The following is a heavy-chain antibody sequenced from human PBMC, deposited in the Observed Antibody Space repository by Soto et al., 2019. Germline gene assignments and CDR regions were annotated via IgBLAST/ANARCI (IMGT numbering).Heavy chain of an antibody. CDR1: GGSVSSGSYY. Sequence: QVQLQESGPGLVKPSETLSLTCTVSGGSVSSGSYYWSWIRQPPGKGLEWIGYIYYSGSTNYNPSLKSRVTISVDTSKNQFSLKLSSVTAADTAVYYCARGTVVTIVDYWGQGTLVTVSS. J-gene: IGHJ4*02. CDR3: ARGTVVTIVDY. CDR2: IYYSGST. D-gene: IGHD2-21*02. V-gene: IGHV4-61*01.